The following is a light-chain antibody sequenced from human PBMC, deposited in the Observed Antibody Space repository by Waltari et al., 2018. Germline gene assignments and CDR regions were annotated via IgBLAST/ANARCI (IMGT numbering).Light chain of an antibody. CDR2: RVS. J-gene: IGKJ1*01. CDR3: MQGTRWPWT. CDR1: ESLIFTAGNTY. V-gene: IGKV2-30*01. Sequence: EVVLTQSPPSLSVTLGQPASISCTSRESLIFTAGNTYLNWFHQRPGQSPRRLIYRVSNRDSGVPDRFSGSGSGSDFTLKISRVEAEDVGVYYCMQGTRWPWTFGQGTKVEIK.